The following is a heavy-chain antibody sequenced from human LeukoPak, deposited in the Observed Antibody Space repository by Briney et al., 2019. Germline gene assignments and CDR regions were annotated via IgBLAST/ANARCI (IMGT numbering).Heavy chain of an antibody. CDR3: AKDMGTYYYDSSGPIAPGAFDI. CDR2: IKQDGSEK. CDR1: GFTFSSYW. V-gene: IGHV3-7*01. D-gene: IGHD3-22*01. J-gene: IGHJ3*02. Sequence: GGSLRLSCAASGFTFSSYWMSWVRQAPGKGLEWVANIKQDGSEKYYVDSVKGRFTISRDNAKNSLYLQMNSLRAEDTAVYYCAKDMGTYYYDSSGPIAPGAFDIWGQGTMVTVSS.